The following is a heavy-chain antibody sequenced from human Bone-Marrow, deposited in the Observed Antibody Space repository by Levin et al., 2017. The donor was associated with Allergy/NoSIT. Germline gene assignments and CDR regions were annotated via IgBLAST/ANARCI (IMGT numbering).Heavy chain of an antibody. V-gene: IGHV1-24*01. CDR2: VDREAGET. Sequence: RGESLKISCKVSGYTVTELSLHWVRQAPGKGLEWMGGVDREAGETIYAQNFQGRVTMTEDSSTDTAYMDVISLTSEDTAVYYCAAEKGFEKKLVAPDYDLLTGSRPLDYWGPGTLVTVSS. J-gene: IGHJ4*02. D-gene: IGHD3-9*01. CDR3: AAEKGFEKKLVAPDYDLLTGSRPLDY. CDR1: GYTVTELS.